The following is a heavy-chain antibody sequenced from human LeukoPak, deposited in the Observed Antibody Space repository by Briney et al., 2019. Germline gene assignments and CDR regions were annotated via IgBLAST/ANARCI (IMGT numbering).Heavy chain of an antibody. V-gene: IGHV3-33*01. CDR1: GFTFSSYG. Sequence: PAGTLRLSCAASGFTFSSYGMHWVRQAPGKGLEWVAVIWYDGSNKYYADSVKGRFTISRDNSKSTLYLQMNSLRAEDTAVYYCAREGNYYDSSGYPDYWGQGTLVTVSS. CDR3: AREGNYYDSSGYPDY. J-gene: IGHJ4*02. CDR2: IWYDGSNK. D-gene: IGHD3-22*01.